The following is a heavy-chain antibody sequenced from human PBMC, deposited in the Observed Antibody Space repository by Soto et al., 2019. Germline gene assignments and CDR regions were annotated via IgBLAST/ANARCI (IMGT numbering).Heavy chain of an antibody. V-gene: IGHV3-21*01. CDR2: VSEIGDVT. D-gene: IGHD3-16*02. CDR3: ARDDLLSLGELSLTYYYYGMDV. CDR1: GITFINHA. Sequence: PGGSLRLSCVASGITFINHAMTWVRQAPGKGLEWVSSVSEIGDVTYYADSVKGRFTISRDNAKNSLYLQMNSLRAEDTAVYYCARDDLLSLGELSLTYYYYGMDVWGQGTTVTVSS. J-gene: IGHJ6*02.